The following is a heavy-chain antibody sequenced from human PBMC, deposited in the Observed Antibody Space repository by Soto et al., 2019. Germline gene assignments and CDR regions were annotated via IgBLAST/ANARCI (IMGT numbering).Heavy chain of an antibody. CDR3: SRVTKSYYSYYGMDG. CDR2: IIPIFGTP. CDR1: GGTFSSYA. J-gene: IGHJ6*01. Sequence: QVRLVQTGAEIKKPGASVKVSCKASGGTFSSYAISWVRQAPGQGLEWMGGIIPIFGTPNYAQKFKGRVTITADESTSTDYMQLLSMSSEETAVYYCSRVTKSYYSYYGMDGWGQGTTVTVSS. V-gene: IGHV1-69*01.